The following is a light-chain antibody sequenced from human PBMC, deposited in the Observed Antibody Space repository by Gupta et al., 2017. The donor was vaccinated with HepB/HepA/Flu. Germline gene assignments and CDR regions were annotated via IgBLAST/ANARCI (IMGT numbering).Light chain of an antibody. CDR1: SLRSYY. V-gene: IGLV3-19*01. Sequence: SSELTQDPAVSVALGQTVRITCQGDSLRSYYASWYQQKPGQAPVLVIYGKNNRPSGIPDRFSGSSSGNTASLTITEAQAEDEADYYCNSRDSSGNHVVFGGGTKLTVL. J-gene: IGLJ2*01. CDR3: NSRDSSGNHVV. CDR2: GKN.